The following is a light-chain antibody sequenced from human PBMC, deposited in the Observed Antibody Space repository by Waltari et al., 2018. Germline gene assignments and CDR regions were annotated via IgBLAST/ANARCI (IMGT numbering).Light chain of an antibody. CDR2: CAS. V-gene: IGKV3-15*01. CDR1: QGDSSN. CDR3: QQYNNRSYT. Sequence: IVDMVLPPTPSASPGERAELSCSSSQGDSSNLAWYQQKPGQAPKLLIYCASTRASGIPARFSGSGSGTDFTLTISSLQSEDFAVYYCQQYNNRSYTFGQGTKLEIK. J-gene: IGKJ2*01.